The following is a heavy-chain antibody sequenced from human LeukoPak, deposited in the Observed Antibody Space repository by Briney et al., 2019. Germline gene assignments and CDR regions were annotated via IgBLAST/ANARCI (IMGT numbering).Heavy chain of an antibody. CDR3: AKDSSSYDWGYMDV. CDR2: IGGSDGRT. CDR1: GFTFSTYA. J-gene: IGHJ6*03. Sequence: PGGSLRLSCAASGFTFSTYAMSWVRQAPGKGLEWVSLIGGSDGRTRYADSVKGRFTISRDNSKNTLYLGMNSLGAEDTAVYYCAKDSSSYDWGYMDVWGKGTTVTISS. D-gene: IGHD3-22*01. V-gene: IGHV3-23*01.